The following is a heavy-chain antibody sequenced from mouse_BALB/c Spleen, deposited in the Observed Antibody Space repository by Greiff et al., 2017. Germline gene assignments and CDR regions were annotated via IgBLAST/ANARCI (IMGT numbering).Heavy chain of an antibody. V-gene: IGHV3-1*02. D-gene: IGHD2-2*01. Sequence: EVQLQQSGPDLVKPSQSLSLTCTVTGYSITSGSSWPWIRQFPGNKLEWMGYIHYSGSTNYNPSLKSRISITRDTSKNQFFLQLNSVTTEDTATYYCARDGYDRAWFAYWGQGTLVTVSA. CDR3: ARDGYDRAWFAY. CDR1: GYSITSGSS. CDR2: IHYSGST. J-gene: IGHJ3*01.